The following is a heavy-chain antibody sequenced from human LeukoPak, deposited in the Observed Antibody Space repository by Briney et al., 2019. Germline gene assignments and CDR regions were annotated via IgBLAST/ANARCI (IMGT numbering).Heavy chain of an antibody. D-gene: IGHD6-19*01. V-gene: IGHV4-34*01. CDR2: INHSGST. J-gene: IGHJ5*02. CDR1: GGSFSGYY. Sequence: PSETLSLTCAVYGGSFSGYYWSWIRQPPGKGLEWIGEINHSGSTNYNPSLKSRVTISVDTSKNQFSLKLSSVTAADTAVYYCARPTPPRIAVAGTKWFDPWGQGTLVTVSS. CDR3: ARPTPPRIAVAGTKWFDP.